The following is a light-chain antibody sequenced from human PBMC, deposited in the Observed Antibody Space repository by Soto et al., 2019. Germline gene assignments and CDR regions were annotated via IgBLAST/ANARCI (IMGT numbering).Light chain of an antibody. J-gene: IGKJ2*01. CDR2: DGY. Sequence: DIQMTQSPSTLSASVGDRVTITCRASQTINSKLAWYQKKPGQAPKLLIFDGYNLESGVPSRFSGSGSGTEFTLSIVSLQPDDCATYSCQQYETYFRYTLGQGTKLDIK. CDR1: QTINSK. CDR3: QQYETYFRYT. V-gene: IGKV1-5*01.